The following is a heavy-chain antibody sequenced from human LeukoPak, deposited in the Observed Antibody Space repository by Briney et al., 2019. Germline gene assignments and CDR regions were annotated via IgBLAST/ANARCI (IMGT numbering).Heavy chain of an antibody. CDR3: ATSNDAKIAPFDH. V-gene: IGHV4-4*09. CDR1: GVSMSAYR. Sequence: SETLSLTCTVSGVSMSAYRWSWVRQSPEKGLEWIGCINTKGETSYNPSLKSRVTTSVDTSKSQFSLRLTSETAADTAVYYCATSNDAKIAPFDHWGQGAPVTVSS. CDR2: INTKGET. J-gene: IGHJ4*02. D-gene: IGHD2-21*01.